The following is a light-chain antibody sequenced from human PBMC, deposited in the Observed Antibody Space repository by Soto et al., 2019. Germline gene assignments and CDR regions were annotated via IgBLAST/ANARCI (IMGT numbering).Light chain of an antibody. CDR2: TNN. J-gene: IGLJ2*01. CDR3: AAWDDSLNGLL. CDR1: SSNIGSNA. Sequence: QSVLTQPPSASGTPGQRVTISCSGSSSNIGSNAVNWYQQLPGTAPKLVIYTNNQRPSGDPDRFSGSKSGTSASLAISGLQSEDEADYHCAAWDDSLNGLLFGGGTQLTVL. V-gene: IGLV1-44*01.